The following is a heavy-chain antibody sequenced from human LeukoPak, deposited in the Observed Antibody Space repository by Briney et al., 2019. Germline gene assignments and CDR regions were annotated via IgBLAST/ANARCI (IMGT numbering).Heavy chain of an antibody. CDR3: SRGAARQYYLDY. CDR1: GFTFSSYA. Sequence: GRSLRLSCAASGFTFSSYAMHWVRQAPGKGLEWVAVISYDGSNKYYADSVKGRFTISRDSAKNTVYLQMNSLRVEDTAVYYCSRGAARQYYLDYWGQGTLVTVSS. CDR2: ISYDGSNK. D-gene: IGHD6-6*01. V-gene: IGHV3-30-3*01. J-gene: IGHJ4*02.